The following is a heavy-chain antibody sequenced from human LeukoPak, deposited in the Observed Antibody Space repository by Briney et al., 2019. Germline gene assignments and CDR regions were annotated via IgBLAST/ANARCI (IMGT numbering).Heavy chain of an antibody. CDR3: ARDHHSLPIVVVPAAEFDP. CDR2: TNTNSGNP. J-gene: IGHJ5*02. D-gene: IGHD2-2*01. V-gene: IGHV7-4-1*02. CDR1: GYTFCSYA. Sequence: ASVKVCCKASGYTFCSYAVNWMRQAPGQGLELMGWTNTNSGNPTYAQGFTGRFVFSLDTSVSTAYLQISSLKAEDTAVYYCARDHHSLPIVVVPAAEFDPWGQGTLVTVSS.